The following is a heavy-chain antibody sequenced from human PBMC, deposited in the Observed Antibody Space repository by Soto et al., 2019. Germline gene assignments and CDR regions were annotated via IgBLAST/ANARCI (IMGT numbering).Heavy chain of an antibody. D-gene: IGHD4-17*01. V-gene: IGHV3-74*01. Sequence: GGSLRLSCAASGFTFSSYWMHWVRQAPGKGLVWVSRINSDGSSTSYADSVKGRFTISRDNAKNTLYLQMNSLRAEDTAVYYCARDTADYASRKTDIGDDAFDIWGQGTMVTVS. J-gene: IGHJ3*02. CDR3: ARDTADYASRKTDIGDDAFDI. CDR1: GFTFSSYW. CDR2: INSDGSST.